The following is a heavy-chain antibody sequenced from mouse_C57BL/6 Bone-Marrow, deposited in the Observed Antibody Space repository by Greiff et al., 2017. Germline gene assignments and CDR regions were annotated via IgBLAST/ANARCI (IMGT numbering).Heavy chain of an antibody. V-gene: IGHV5-15*01. J-gene: IGHJ4*01. CDR1: GFTFSDYG. CDR2: ISNLAYRI. CDR3: ARHYGSSFLYYAMDY. D-gene: IGHD1-1*01. Sequence: EVKLVESGGGLVQPGGSLKLSCAASGFTFSDYGMAWVRQAPRKGPEWVAFISNLAYRIYYADTVTGRFTISRENAKNTLYLEMSSLRSEDTAMYYCARHYGSSFLYYAMDYWGQGTSVTVSS.